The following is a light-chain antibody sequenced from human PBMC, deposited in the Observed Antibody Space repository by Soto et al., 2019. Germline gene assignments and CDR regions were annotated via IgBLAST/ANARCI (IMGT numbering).Light chain of an antibody. CDR2: AAS. J-gene: IGKJ4*01. V-gene: IGKV1-6*01. CDR3: LQDYSFPLT. CDR1: QGIRND. Sequence: AIQMTQSPSSLSASVGDRVTITCRASQGIRNDLGWYQQKPGKATKLLIYAASSLHSGVPSRFSGSGAGTDFSLTISSLQPEDSATYYCLQDYSFPLTFGGGTKVDIK.